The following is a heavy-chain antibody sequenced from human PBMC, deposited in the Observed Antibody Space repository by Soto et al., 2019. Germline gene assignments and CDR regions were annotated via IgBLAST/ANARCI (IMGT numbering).Heavy chain of an antibody. CDR2: IYHSGST. D-gene: IGHD3-10*01. CDR1: GDSISRSYW. J-gene: IGHJ3*02. Sequence: QVQLQESGPGLVKPSGTLSLTCAVSGDSISRSYWWSWVRQLPGKGLEWIGEIYHSGSTIYNPFLQSGVTLSVDKSKNEFSLKMSSVTDADTAVYYCTSKFGQLLADAFDIWGQGTMVTVSS. CDR3: TSKFGQLLADAFDI. V-gene: IGHV4-4*02.